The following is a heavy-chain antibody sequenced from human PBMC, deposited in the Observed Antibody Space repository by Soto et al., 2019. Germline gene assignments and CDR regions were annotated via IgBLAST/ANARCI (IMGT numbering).Heavy chain of an antibody. V-gene: IGHV3-74*01. J-gene: IGHJ3*02. Sequence: GGSLRLSCAASGFTFSSYWMHWVRQAPGKGLVWVSRVQTDGSSTAYADSVKGRITISRDNAKSTLYLQMNSLRAEDTAVYYCARAVRGVFGFDIWGQGTMVTVSS. D-gene: IGHD3-10*01. CDR2: VQTDGSST. CDR3: ARAVRGVFGFDI. CDR1: GFTFSSYW.